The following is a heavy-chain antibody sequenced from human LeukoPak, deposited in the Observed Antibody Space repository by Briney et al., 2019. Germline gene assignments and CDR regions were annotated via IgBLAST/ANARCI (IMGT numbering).Heavy chain of an antibody. V-gene: IGHV1-24*01. Sequence: ASVKVSCKVSGYTLTELSMHWVRQAPGKGLEWMGGFDPEDGETIYAQKFQCRVTMTEDTSTDTAYMELSSLRSEDTAVYYCATLLRITIFGVVIMGGAFDIWGQGTMVTVSS. CDR3: ATLLRITIFGVVIMGGAFDI. CDR1: GYTLTELS. J-gene: IGHJ3*02. D-gene: IGHD3-3*01. CDR2: FDPEDGET.